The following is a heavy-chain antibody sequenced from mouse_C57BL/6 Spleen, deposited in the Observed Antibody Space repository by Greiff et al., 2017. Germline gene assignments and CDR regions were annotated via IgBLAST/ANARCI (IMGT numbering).Heavy chain of an antibody. D-gene: IGHD3-3*01. Sequence: VQLQQPGTELVKPGASVKLSCKASGYTFTSYWMHWVKQRPGQGLEWIGNINPSNGGTNYNEKFKSKATLTVDKSSSTAYMQLSSLTSEDSAVYYCAREGLGHYYAMDYWGQGTSVTVSS. CDR2: INPSNGGT. CDR1: GYTFTSYW. J-gene: IGHJ4*01. CDR3: AREGLGHYYAMDY. V-gene: IGHV1-53*01.